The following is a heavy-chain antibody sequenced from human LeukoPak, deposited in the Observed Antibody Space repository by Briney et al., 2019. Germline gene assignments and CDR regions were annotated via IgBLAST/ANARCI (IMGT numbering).Heavy chain of an antibody. V-gene: IGHV4-61*02. CDR1: GGSISSGSYY. D-gene: IGHD2-2*01. Sequence: PSETLSLTCTVSGGSISSGSYYWSWIRQPAGKGLEWIGRIYTSGSTNYNPSLKSRVTISVDTSKNQFSLKLSSVTAADTAVYYCARSGYCSSTSCYSAFDIWGQGTMVTVSS. CDR3: ARSGYCSSTSCYSAFDI. CDR2: IYTSGST. J-gene: IGHJ3*02.